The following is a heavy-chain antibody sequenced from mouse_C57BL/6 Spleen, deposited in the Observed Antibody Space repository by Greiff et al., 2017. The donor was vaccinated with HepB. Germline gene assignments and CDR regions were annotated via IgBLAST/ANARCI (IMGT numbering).Heavy chain of an antibody. Sequence: DVHLVESGGDLVKPGGSLKLSCAASGFTFSSYGMSWVRQTPDKRLEWVATISSGGSYTYYPDSVKGRFTISRDNAKNTLYLQMSSLKSEDTAMYYCARHLHSMMVTWMDYWGQGTSVTVSS. CDR2: ISSGGSYT. CDR1: GFTFSSYG. V-gene: IGHV5-6*01. D-gene: IGHD2-3*01. J-gene: IGHJ4*01. CDR3: ARHLHSMMVTWMDY.